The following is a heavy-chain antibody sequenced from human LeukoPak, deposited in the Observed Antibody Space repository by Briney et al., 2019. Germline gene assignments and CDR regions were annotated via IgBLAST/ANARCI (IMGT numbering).Heavy chain of an antibody. Sequence: SETLSLTCTVSGGSISSSSYYWGWIRQPPGKGLEWIGSIYYSGSTYYNPSLKSRVTISVDTSKNQFSLKPSSVTAADTAVYYCAREVYYYGMDVWGQGTTVTVSS. CDR1: GGSISSSSYY. CDR3: AREVYYYGMDV. J-gene: IGHJ6*02. CDR2: IYYSGST. V-gene: IGHV4-39*07.